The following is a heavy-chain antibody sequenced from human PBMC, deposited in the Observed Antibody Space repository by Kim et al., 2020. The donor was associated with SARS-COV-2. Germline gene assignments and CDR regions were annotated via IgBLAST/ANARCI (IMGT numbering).Heavy chain of an antibody. CDR1: GASISRGYF. V-gene: IGHV4-31*03. Sequence: SETLSLTCTVSGASISRGYFWSWIRQQPGKGLEWIGYIYYTGTTYYNPSLKSRVNMSVDTSKNQFSLQLSSVSASDTAVFYCARFEKQLLRGAFEIWGLG. CDR2: IYYTGTT. D-gene: IGHD2-2*01. J-gene: IGHJ3*02. CDR3: ARFEKQLLRGAFEI.